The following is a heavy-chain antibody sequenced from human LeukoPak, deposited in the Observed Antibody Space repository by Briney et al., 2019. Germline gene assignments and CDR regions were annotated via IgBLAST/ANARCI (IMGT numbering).Heavy chain of an antibody. CDR2: ISSSGSTI. CDR1: GFTFSDYY. CDR3: ARIPKGYYYDSSGEPDY. D-gene: IGHD3-22*01. J-gene: IGHJ4*02. Sequence: GGSLRLSCAASGFTFSDYYMSWIRQAPGKGLEWVSYISSSGSTIYYADSVKGRFTISRDNAKNSLYLQMNSLRAEDTAVYYCARIPKGYYYDSSGEPDYWGQGTLVTVSS. V-gene: IGHV3-11*04.